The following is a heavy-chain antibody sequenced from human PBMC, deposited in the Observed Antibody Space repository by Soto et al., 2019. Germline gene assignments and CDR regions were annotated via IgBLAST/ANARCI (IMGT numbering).Heavy chain of an antibody. J-gene: IGHJ5*02. V-gene: IGHV1-18*01. CDR3: ARVRWRGFGELSGMYNWFGP. CDR1: GYTFTSYG. D-gene: IGHD3-10*01. CDR2: ISAYNGNT. Sequence: GASVKVSCKASGYTFTSYGISWVRQAPGQGLEWMGWISAYNGNTNYAQKLQGRVTMTTDTSTSTAYMELRSLRSDDTAVYYCARVRWRGFGELSGMYNWFGPWGQGTLVTVSS.